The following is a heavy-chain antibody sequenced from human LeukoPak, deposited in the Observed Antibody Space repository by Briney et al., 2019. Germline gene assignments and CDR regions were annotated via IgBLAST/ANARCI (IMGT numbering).Heavy chain of an antibody. CDR1: GGSISSSNW. J-gene: IGHJ3*02. Sequence: SETLSLTCAVSGGSISSSNWWSWVRQPPGKGLEWIGYIYYSGSTNYNPSLKSRVTISVDTSKNQFSLKLSSVTAADTAVYYCARRGYSSSWYAFDIWGQGTMVTVSS. V-gene: IGHV4-4*02. CDR2: IYYSGST. CDR3: ARRGYSSSWYAFDI. D-gene: IGHD6-13*01.